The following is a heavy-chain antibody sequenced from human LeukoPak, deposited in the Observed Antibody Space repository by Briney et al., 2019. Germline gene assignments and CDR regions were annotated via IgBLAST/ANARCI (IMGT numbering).Heavy chain of an antibody. J-gene: IGHJ6*03. Sequence: GGSLRLSCAASGFTFSSYRMSWVRQAPGKGLEWVANIKQDGSEKHYVDSVKGRFTISRDNAKNSLYLQMNSLRAEDTAVYYCATERAGERPRPLLSYYYMDVWGKGTTVTVSS. CDR1: GFTFSSYR. D-gene: IGHD3-16*01. CDR3: ATERAGERPRPLLSYYYMDV. V-gene: IGHV3-7*01. CDR2: IKQDGSEK.